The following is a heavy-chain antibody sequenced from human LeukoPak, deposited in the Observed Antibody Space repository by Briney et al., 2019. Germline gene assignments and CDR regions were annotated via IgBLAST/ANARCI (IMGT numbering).Heavy chain of an antibody. CDR2: LSYDGSNT. D-gene: IGHD3-10*02. V-gene: IGHV3-30*04. CDR3: ARDAKLGELSYYYYIMDV. CDR1: GFTFRSYA. J-gene: IGHJ6*02. Sequence: GGSLRLSCAASGFTFRSYAMHWVRQAPGKGLEWMALLSYDGSNTFHADSVKGRFTISRDNSKNTLYLQMNTLRPEDTATYYCARDAKLGELSYYYYIMDVWGQGTTVTVSS.